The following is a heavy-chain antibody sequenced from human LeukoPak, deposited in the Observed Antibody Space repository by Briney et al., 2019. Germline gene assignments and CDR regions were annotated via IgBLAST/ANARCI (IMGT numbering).Heavy chain of an antibody. Sequence: SETLSLTCTVSGGSISSYYWSWIRQHPGKGLEWIGYIYYSGSTYYNPSLKSRVTISVDTSKNQFSLKLSSVTAADTAVYYCARGYCSSTSCYGSYYFDYWGQGTLVTVSS. CDR1: GGSISSYY. J-gene: IGHJ4*02. V-gene: IGHV4-59*06. CDR3: ARGYCSSTSCYGSYYFDY. CDR2: IYYSGST. D-gene: IGHD2-2*01.